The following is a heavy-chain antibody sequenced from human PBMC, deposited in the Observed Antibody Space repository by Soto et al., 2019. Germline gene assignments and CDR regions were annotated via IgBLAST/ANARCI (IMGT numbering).Heavy chain of an antibody. J-gene: IGHJ4*02. CDR3: AKDPGGQAVGLDY. Sequence: QVQLVESGGGVVQPGRSLRLSCAASGFTFSSYGMHWVRQAPGKGLEWVAVISYDGSNKYYADSVKGRFTISRDNSQNALYLQMHSLRAEDTAVYYCAKDPGGQAVGLDYWGQGTLVTVSS. CDR1: GFTFSSYG. CDR2: ISYDGSNK. D-gene: IGHD6-19*01. V-gene: IGHV3-30*18.